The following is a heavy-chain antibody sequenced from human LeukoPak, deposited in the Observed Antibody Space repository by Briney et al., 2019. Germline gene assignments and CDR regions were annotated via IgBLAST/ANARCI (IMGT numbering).Heavy chain of an antibody. D-gene: IGHD6-13*01. CDR2: IYYSGST. Sequence: PSETLSLTCTVSGDSISSSGYYWGCIRQPPGQGLEWIGSIYYSGSTYYNPSLKSRITISVDTSKNQFYLKLSSVTAADTAVYYCARHGVYPALVRDYHYGMDVWGQGTTVTVSS. CDR3: ARHGVYPALVRDYHYGMDV. V-gene: IGHV4-39*01. J-gene: IGHJ6*02. CDR1: GDSISSSGYY.